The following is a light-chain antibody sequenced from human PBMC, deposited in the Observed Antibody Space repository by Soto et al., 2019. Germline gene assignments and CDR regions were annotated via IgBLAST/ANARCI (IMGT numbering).Light chain of an antibody. CDR3: SSYTSSSTLDV. Sequence: SALTQPASVSGSPGQSITISCTGTSSDVGGYNYVSWYQQHPGKAPKLMIYEVGNRPSGVSNRFSGSKSGNTASLTISGLQAEDEADYYCSSYTSSSTLDVFGTGTKVTVL. J-gene: IGLJ1*01. CDR1: SSDVGGYNY. V-gene: IGLV2-14*01. CDR2: EVG.